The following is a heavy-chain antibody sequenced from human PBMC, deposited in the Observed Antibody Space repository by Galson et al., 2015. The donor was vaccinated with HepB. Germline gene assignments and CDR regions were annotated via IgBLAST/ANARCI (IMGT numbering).Heavy chain of an antibody. CDR2: ISTSSSYI. V-gene: IGHV3-21*01. CDR1: GFTFSSYS. Sequence: SLRLSCAASGFTFSSYSMNWVRQAPGKGLEWVSSISTSSSYIYYADSVKGRFTISRDNAKNSLYLQMNSLRAEDTAVYYCARFTISEWHTGRYPSPFDYWGQGTLVTVSS. CDR3: ARFTISEWHTGRYPSPFDY. D-gene: IGHD2-8*02. J-gene: IGHJ4*02.